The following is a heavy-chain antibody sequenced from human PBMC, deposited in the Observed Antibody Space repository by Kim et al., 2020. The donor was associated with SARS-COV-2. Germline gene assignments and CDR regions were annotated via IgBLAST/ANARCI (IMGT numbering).Heavy chain of an antibody. CDR2: ISSSSSYI. D-gene: IGHD3-10*01. CDR1: GFTFSSYS. J-gene: IGHJ4*02. CDR3: ASFSGSYYNTSPY. V-gene: IGHV3-21*01. Sequence: GGSLRLSCAASGFTFSSYSMNWVRQAPGKGLEWVSSISSSSSYIYYADSVKGRFTISRDNAKNSLYLQMNSLRAEDTAVYYCASFSGSYYNTSPYWGQGTLVTVSS.